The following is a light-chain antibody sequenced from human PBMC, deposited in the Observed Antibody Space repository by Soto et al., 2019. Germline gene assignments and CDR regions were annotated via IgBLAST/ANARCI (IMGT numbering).Light chain of an antibody. Sequence: ETVLTQSPGTLSLSPGERATLFCRASQRVSNNYLAWYQQKPGQAPRLLIYGASSRATGIPDRFSCSGSGTDFSLTISRLEPEDSAVYYCQQHGTSPPSWTFGPGTKVEIK. CDR2: GAS. CDR1: QRVSNNY. CDR3: QQHGTSPPSWT. V-gene: IGKV3-20*01. J-gene: IGKJ1*01.